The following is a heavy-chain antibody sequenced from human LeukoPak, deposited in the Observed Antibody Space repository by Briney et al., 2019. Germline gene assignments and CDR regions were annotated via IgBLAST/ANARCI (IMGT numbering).Heavy chain of an antibody. V-gene: IGHV1-18*01. D-gene: IGHD1-26*01. J-gene: IGHJ4*02. CDR1: GYIFNSYG. CDR2: ISAFNGNT. Sequence: EASVKVSRKASGYIFNSYGISWVRQAPGQGLEWMGWISAFNGNTNYAQKFQGRVTMTTGTSTNTAYMELRSLSSDDTAVYLCARDPVGANGVFDYWGQGTLVTVSS. CDR3: ARDPVGANGVFDY.